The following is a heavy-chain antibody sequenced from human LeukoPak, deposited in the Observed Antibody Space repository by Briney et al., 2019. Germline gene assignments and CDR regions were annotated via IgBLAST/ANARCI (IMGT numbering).Heavy chain of an antibody. D-gene: IGHD6-19*01. V-gene: IGHV3-49*03. CDR3: TRDFQWSFDF. Sequence: GGSLRLSCTASGFTFGDYAMSWFRQAPGKGLEWLCFIASKAYGETTEYAASVRGRFTIPRDDSKSITYLQMNRLKTEDTAVYYCTRDFQWSFDFWGQGTLVTVSS. CDR1: GFTFGDYA. CDR2: IASKAYGETT. J-gene: IGHJ4*02.